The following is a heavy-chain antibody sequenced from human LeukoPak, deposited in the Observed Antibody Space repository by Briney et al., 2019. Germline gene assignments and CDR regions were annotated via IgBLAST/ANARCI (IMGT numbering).Heavy chain of an antibody. CDR1: GYTFTGYC. D-gene: IGHD1-1*01. J-gene: IGHJ3*02. CDR2: INPNSGGT. Sequence: ASVNVSCKASGYTFTGYCMHWVRQAPGQGLEWMGWINPNSGGTNYAQKFQGRVTMTTDTSTSTVYMELRSLRSDDTAVYYCARGGTREVSFDIWGQGTMVTVSS. V-gene: IGHV1-2*02. CDR3: ARGGTREVSFDI.